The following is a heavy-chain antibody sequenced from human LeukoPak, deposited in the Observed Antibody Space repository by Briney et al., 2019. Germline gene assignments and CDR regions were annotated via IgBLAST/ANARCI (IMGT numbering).Heavy chain of an antibody. D-gene: IGHD1-26*01. CDR1: GDSISSRRYF. J-gene: IGHJ4*02. CDR2: IYYSGST. CDR3: ARGATTSGLRFDY. V-gene: IGHV4-39*07. Sequence: SETLSLTCTVSGDSISSRRYFWGWIRQPPGKGLEWIGSIYYSGSTFYTPSLKSRVTISVDTSKNQFSLKLTSVTAADTAVFYCARGATTSGLRFDYWDQGTLVTVSS.